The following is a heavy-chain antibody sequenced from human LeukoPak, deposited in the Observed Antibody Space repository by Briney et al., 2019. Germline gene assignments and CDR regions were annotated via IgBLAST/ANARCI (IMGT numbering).Heavy chain of an antibody. V-gene: IGHV1-8*01. CDR1: GYTFTSYD. CDR2: MNPNSGNT. J-gene: IGHJ6*02. CDR3: ATLPRQQHTTNYYYYGMDV. Sequence: GASVKVSCKASGYTFTSYDINWVRQATGQGLEWMGWMNPNSGNTGYAQKFQGRATMTRNTSISTAYMELSSLRSEDTAVYYCATLPRQQHTTNYYYYGMDVWGQGTTVTVSS. D-gene: IGHD6-13*01.